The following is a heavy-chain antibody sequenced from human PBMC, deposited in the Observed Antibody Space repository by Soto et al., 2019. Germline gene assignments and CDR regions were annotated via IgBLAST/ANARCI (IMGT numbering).Heavy chain of an antibody. Sequence: EVQLVESGGGIVQPGGSLRLSCVGSASTFSGDWMHWVRQAPGKGLVWVSRINDDGTYTRYADSVKGRFTISRDNAKNTLYLQMNSLRAEDTAVYYCARVESCSSTSCFSVFDSWGQGTLVTVSS. J-gene: IGHJ4*02. V-gene: IGHV3-74*01. D-gene: IGHD2-2*01. CDR2: INDDGTYT. CDR1: ASTFSGDW. CDR3: ARVESCSSTSCFSVFDS.